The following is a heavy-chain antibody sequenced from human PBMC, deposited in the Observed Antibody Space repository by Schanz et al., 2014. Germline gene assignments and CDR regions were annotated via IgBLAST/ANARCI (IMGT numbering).Heavy chain of an antibody. D-gene: IGHD5-18*01. Sequence: HLVESGGGLIQPGGSLRLSCAASGFTVSDNYMTWVSQAPGKGLEWVSVIYSGGSTYYADSVKGRFTISRDNSKNTLYLQMNSLRAEDTALYYCASERGYSYGYGAFDIWGQGTMVTVSS. V-gene: IGHV3-53*01. CDR1: GFTVSDNY. CDR3: ASERGYSYGYGAFDI. J-gene: IGHJ3*02. CDR2: IYSGGST.